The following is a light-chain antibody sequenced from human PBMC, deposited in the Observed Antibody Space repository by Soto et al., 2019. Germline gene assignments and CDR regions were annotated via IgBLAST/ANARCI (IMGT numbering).Light chain of an antibody. CDR3: QQFNTYPL. Sequence: AIQLTQSPSSLSASVGDRVTITCRASQGVSSALAWYQQKPGKAPKLLIYDVSSLESGVPSRFSGSGSGTGFTLTISSLQPEDFATYSCQQFNTYPLFGQGTKLEIK. J-gene: IGKJ2*01. CDR2: DVS. V-gene: IGKV1-13*02. CDR1: QGVSSA.